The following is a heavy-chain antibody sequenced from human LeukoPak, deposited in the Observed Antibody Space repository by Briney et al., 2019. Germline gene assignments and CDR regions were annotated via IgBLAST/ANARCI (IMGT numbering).Heavy chain of an antibody. CDR1: GGSISSYY. D-gene: IGHD4-23*01. V-gene: IGHV4-59*08. CDR3: ARLNGGN. J-gene: IGHJ4*02. CDR2: IDYSGST. Sequence: SETLSLTCTVSGGSISSYYWSWIRQPPGKGLEWIGYIDYSGSTAYNPSLNGRVAVSLDTSKNQFSLKLRSVAAADTAVYYCARLNGGNWGPGILVTVSS.